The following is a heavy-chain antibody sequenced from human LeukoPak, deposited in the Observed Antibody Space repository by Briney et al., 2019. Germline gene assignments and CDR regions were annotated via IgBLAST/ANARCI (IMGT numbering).Heavy chain of an antibody. V-gene: IGHV3-23*01. Sequence: PGGSLRLSCAASGFTFSSYAMSWVRQAPGKGLEWVSAISGSGGSTYYADSVKGRFTISRDNSKNTLYLQMNSLRAEDTAVYYCAKVPSASSWYRSIGVLDYWGQGTLVTVSS. CDR2: ISGSGGST. D-gene: IGHD6-13*01. CDR3: AKVPSASSWYRSIGVLDY. CDR1: GFTFSSYA. J-gene: IGHJ4*02.